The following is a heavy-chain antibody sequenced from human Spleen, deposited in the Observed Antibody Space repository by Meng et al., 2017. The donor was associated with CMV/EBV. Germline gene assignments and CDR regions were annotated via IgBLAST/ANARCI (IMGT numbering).Heavy chain of an antibody. V-gene: IGHV3-7*01. Sequence: GESLKISCAVSGFTFSDYVISWVRQAPGKGLEWVADIKGDGNEDYYVDSVKDRFTISRDNAKNLLYLQMSGLRVEDTAVYYCASGGGFDVFDIWGQGTMVTVSS. CDR2: IKGDGNED. D-gene: IGHD4-23*01. CDR1: GFTFSDYV. CDR3: ASGGGFDVFDI. J-gene: IGHJ3*02.